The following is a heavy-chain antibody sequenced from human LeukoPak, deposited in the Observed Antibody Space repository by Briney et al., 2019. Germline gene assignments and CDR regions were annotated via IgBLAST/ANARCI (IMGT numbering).Heavy chain of an antibody. J-gene: IGHJ4*02. D-gene: IGHD6-19*01. CDR3: ARHRGYSSWRYYFDY. V-gene: IGHV4-39*01. CDR2: IYYSGST. CDR1: GGSISSSSYY. Sequence: SETLSLTCTVSGGSISSSSYYWGWIRQPPGKGLEWIGSIYYSGSTYYNPSLKSRVTISVDTSKNQFSLKLSSVTAADTAVYYCARHRGYSSWRYYFDYWGQGTLVTVSS.